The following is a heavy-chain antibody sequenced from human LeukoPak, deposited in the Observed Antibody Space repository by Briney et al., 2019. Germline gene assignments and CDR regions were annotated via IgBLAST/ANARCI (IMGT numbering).Heavy chain of an antibody. J-gene: IGHJ4*02. V-gene: IGHV3-72*01. D-gene: IGHD3-10*01. CDR1: GFIFSDYY. CDR3: ARVMVRGAGFDY. Sequence: PGGSLRLSCAASGFIFSDYYMDWVRQAPGKGLEWVGRIRDKGNSYTTQYAAPVKGRFTISRDDSQNSLYLQMNSLKTEDTALYYCARVMVRGAGFDYWGQGTQVTVSS. CDR2: IRDKGNSYTT.